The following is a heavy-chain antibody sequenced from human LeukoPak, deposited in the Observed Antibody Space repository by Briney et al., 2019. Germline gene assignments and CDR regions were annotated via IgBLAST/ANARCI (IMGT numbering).Heavy chain of an antibody. Sequence: PGGSLRLSCAASGFTFSDHYIDWVRQAPGKGLEWVGRSRDKGNSYTTAYAASVRGRFTISRDDSKNSLYLQMSSLKIEDTAVYYCTKLARAPRDFDYWGQGTLVTVSS. CDR3: TKLARAPRDFDY. CDR2: SRDKGNSYTT. V-gene: IGHV3-72*01. D-gene: IGHD3-10*01. CDR1: GFTFSDHY. J-gene: IGHJ4*01.